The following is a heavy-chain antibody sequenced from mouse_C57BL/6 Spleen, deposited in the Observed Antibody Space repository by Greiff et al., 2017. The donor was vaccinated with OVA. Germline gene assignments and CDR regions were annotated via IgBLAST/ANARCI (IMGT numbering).Heavy chain of an antibody. CDR3: ARGETGKGWFAY. CDR2: IDPSDSET. V-gene: IGHV1-52*01. D-gene: IGHD4-1*01. J-gene: IGHJ3*01. Sequence: QVQLQQPGAELVRPGSSVKLSCKASGYTFTSYWMHWVKQRPIQGLEWIGNIDPSDSETHYNQKFKDKATLTVDKSSSTAYMQLSSLTSEDSAVYYCARGETGKGWFAYWGQGTLVTVSA. CDR1: GYTFTSYW.